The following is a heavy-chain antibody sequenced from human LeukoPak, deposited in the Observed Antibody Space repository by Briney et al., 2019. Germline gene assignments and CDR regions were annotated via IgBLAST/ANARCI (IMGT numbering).Heavy chain of an antibody. CDR2: IIPIFGTA. Sequence: SVKVSCKASGGTFSSYAISWVRQAPGQGLEWMGGIIPIFGTANYAQKFQGRVTITADESTSTAYMELSSLRSEDTAVYYCARNGVGEYQLRLYYMDVWGKGTTVTVSS. CDR3: ARNGVGEYQLRLYYMDV. J-gene: IGHJ6*03. CDR1: GGTFSSYA. V-gene: IGHV1-69*13. D-gene: IGHD2-2*01.